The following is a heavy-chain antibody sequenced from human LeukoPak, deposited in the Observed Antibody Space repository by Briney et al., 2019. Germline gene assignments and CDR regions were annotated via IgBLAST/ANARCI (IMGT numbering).Heavy chain of an antibody. Sequence: GASVKVSCKASRGTFSSYAISWVRQAPGQGLEWMGGIIPIFGTANYAQKFQGRVTITADESTSTAYMELSSLRSEDTAVYYCARDGHYDSSGYYRDYWGQGTLVTVSS. V-gene: IGHV1-69*13. CDR3: ARDGHYDSSGYYRDY. J-gene: IGHJ4*02. CDR1: RGTFSSYA. D-gene: IGHD3-22*01. CDR2: IIPIFGTA.